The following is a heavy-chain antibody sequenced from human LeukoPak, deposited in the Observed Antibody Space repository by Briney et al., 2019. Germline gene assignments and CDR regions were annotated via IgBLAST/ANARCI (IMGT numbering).Heavy chain of an antibody. CDR3: ARDESSGWYGGY. D-gene: IGHD6-19*01. Sequence: SETLSLTCTVSGGSISSSSYYWGWIRQPPGKGLEWIGSIYYSGSTYYNPSLKSRVTISVDTSKNQFSLKLSSVTAADTAVYYCARDESSGWYGGYWGQGTLVTVSS. V-gene: IGHV4-39*07. CDR2: IYYSGST. J-gene: IGHJ4*02. CDR1: GGSISSSSYY.